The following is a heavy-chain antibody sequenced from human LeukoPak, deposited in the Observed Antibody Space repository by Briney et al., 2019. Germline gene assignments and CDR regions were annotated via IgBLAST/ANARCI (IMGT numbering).Heavy chain of an antibody. CDR2: IRVRSDST. CDR1: GFTFSNYG. V-gene: IGHV3-23*01. J-gene: IGHJ4*02. Sequence: GGTLRLSCAASGFTFSNYGMNWVRQAPGKGLEWVSSIRVRSDSTHYADSVQGRFTISRDDSKNTLYLQMNSLRAEDTAVYYCAKVYDTSGYYFFFDYWGQGTLVTVSS. D-gene: IGHD3-22*01. CDR3: AKVYDTSGYYFFFDY.